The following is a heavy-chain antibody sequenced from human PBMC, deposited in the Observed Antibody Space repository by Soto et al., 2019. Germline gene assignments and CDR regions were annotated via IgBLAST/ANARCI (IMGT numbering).Heavy chain of an antibody. CDR2: IYYSGST. V-gene: IGHV4-31*03. CDR3: ARSGHIVVVPAAISQYYFDY. D-gene: IGHD2-2*02. J-gene: IGHJ4*02. CDR1: GGSISSGGYY. Sequence: SETLSLTCTVSGGSISSGGYYWSWIRQHPGKGLEWIGYIYYSGSTYYNPSLKSRVTISVDTSKNQFSLKPSSVTAADTAVYYCARSGHIVVVPAAISQYYFDYWGKGTLVTVAS.